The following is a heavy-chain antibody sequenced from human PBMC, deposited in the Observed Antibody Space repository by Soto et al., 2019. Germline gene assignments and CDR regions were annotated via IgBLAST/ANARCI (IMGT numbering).Heavy chain of an antibody. V-gene: IGHV1-18*01. J-gene: IGHJ4*02. CDR3: ARGINRNKQWLVQVTNPLDY. D-gene: IGHD6-19*01. CDR1: GYTFTSYG. Sequence: QVQLVQSGAEVKKPGASVKVSCKASGYTFTSYGISWVRQAPGQGLEWMGWISAYNGNTNYAQKLQGRVTMTTDTSTSTAYMELRSLRSDDTAVYYCARGINRNKQWLVQVTNPLDYWGQGTLVTVSS. CDR2: ISAYNGNT.